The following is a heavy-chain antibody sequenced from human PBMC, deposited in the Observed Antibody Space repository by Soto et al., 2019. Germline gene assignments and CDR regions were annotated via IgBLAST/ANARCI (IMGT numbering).Heavy chain of an antibody. V-gene: IGHV3-30*18. CDR1: GFTFSSYG. Sequence: HVQLVESGGGVVQPGRSLRLSCAASGFTFSSYGMHWVRQAPGKGLEWVAVISYDGSNKYYADSVKGRFTISRDNSKNTLYLQMNSLRAEDTAVYYCAKELSGSRNLDYWGQGTLVTVSS. J-gene: IGHJ4*02. D-gene: IGHD1-26*01. CDR3: AKELSGSRNLDY. CDR2: ISYDGSNK.